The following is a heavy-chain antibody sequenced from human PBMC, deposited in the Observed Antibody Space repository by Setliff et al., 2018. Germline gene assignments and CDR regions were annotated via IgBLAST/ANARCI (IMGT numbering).Heavy chain of an antibody. D-gene: IGHD2-2*01. J-gene: IGHJ4*02. CDR3: ASAGYCSSTSCRPYDY. Sequence: SVKVSCKASGGTFSSYAISWVRQAPGQGLEWMGRIIPIFGTANYAQKFQGRVTITADKSTSTAYMELSSLRSEDTAVYYCASAGYCSSTSCRPYDYWGQGALVTVS. CDR1: GGTFSSYA. CDR2: IIPIFGTA. V-gene: IGHV1-69*06.